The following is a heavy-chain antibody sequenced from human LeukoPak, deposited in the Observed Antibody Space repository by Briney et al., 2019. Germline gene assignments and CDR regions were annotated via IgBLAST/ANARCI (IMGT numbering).Heavy chain of an antibody. V-gene: IGHV4-34*01. CDR3: ARGGSGYYPISAEFGY. Sequence: SETLSLTCAVYGGSFSGYYWSWIRQPPGNGLEWIGEINHSGSTNYNPSLKSRVTISVDTSKNQFSLKLSSVTAADTAVYYCARGGSGYYPISAEFGYWGQGTLVTVSS. D-gene: IGHD3-22*01. J-gene: IGHJ4*02. CDR2: INHSGST. CDR1: GGSFSGYY.